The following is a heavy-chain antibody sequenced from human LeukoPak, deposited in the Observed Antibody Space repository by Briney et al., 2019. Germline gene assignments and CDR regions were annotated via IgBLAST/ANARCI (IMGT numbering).Heavy chain of an antibody. V-gene: IGHV3-30-3*01. CDR3: AREGYYGSGSPPSLYFDY. J-gene: IGHJ4*02. D-gene: IGHD3-10*01. CDR2: TSSDLNVK. Sequence: HPGGSLRLSCAVSGFTFSRSNMNWVRQAPGKGLEWVAVTSSDLNVKLYADSVKGRFTISRDNSRSTLYLQMNSLRPEDTAIYYCAREGYYGSGSPPSLYFDYWGQGTLVTVSS. CDR1: GFTFSRSN.